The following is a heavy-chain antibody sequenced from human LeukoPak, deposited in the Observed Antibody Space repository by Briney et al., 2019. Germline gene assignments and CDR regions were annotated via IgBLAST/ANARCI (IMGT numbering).Heavy chain of an antibody. D-gene: IGHD5-18*01. CDR3: ARHTDTAMVTSGFDY. Sequence: SETLSLTCAVYGGSFSGYYWSWIRQPPGKGLEWIGYIYYSGSTNYNPSLKSRVTISVDTSKNQFSLKLSSVTAADTAVYYCARHTDTAMVTSGFDYWGQGTLVTVSS. CDR2: IYYSGST. CDR1: GGSFSGYY. V-gene: IGHV4-59*08. J-gene: IGHJ4*02.